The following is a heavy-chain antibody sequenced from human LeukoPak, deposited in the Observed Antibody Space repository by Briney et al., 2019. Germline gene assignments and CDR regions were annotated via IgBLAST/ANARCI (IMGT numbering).Heavy chain of an antibody. CDR3: ASRTTVVTLDI. CDR2: IFYSGST. J-gene: IGHJ3*02. CDR1: GGSISTSNYY. V-gene: IGHV4-39*07. Sequence: SETLSLTCTVSGGSISTSNYYWGWIRQPPGKGLEWIGNIFYSGSTYYSPSLRSRVTISLDTSRNQFSLKLSSVTAADTAVYYCASRTTVVTLDIWGQGTMVTVSS. D-gene: IGHD4-23*01.